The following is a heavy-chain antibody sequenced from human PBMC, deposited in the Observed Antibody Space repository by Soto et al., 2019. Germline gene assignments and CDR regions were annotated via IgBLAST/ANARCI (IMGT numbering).Heavy chain of an antibody. J-gene: IGHJ4*02. CDR2: IYYSGST. CDR1: GGSISSYY. V-gene: IGHV4-59*01. D-gene: IGHD3-22*01. CDR3: ARGETYYYDSSGYYHDY. Sequence: SETLSLTCTVSGGSISSYYWSWIRQPPGKGLGWIGYIYYSGSTNYNPSLKSRVTISVDTSKNQFSLKLSSVTAADTAVYYCARGETYYYDSSGYYHDYWGQGTLVTVSS.